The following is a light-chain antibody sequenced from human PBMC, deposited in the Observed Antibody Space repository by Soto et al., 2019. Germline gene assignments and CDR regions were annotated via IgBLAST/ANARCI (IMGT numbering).Light chain of an antibody. CDR3: SSFRGTATLDV. CDR2: DVT. V-gene: IGLV2-14*01. CDR1: SSDVGGYNY. J-gene: IGLJ1*01. Sequence: QSALTQPASVSGSPGQSITISCTGTSSDVGGYNYVSWYQQHPGKAPKLMIYDVTKRPSGVSNRFSGSKSGNTAFLTISGLQAEDEADYYCSSFRGTATLDVFGTGTKVTVL.